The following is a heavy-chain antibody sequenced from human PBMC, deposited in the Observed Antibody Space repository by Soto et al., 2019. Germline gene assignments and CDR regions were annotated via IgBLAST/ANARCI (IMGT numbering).Heavy chain of an antibody. V-gene: IGHV4-59*08. D-gene: IGHD5-12*01. CDR1: GGSVSNYY. CDR2: IYHTGNT. Sequence: VQLQESGPGLLKPSETLSLTCTVSGGSVSNYYWSWIRQPPGKGLEWTGYIYHTGNTRYNPSLDSRVTISLDTSKNQLSLRLTSVTAADTAVYYCARVPLISAYGFGFFDLWGRGTLVTVSS. J-gene: IGHJ2*01. CDR3: ARVPLISAYGFGFFDL.